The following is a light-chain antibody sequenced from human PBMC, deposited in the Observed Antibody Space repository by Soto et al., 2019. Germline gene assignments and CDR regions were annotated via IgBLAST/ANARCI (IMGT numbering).Light chain of an antibody. CDR2: DVS. CDR1: SSDVGGYNY. J-gene: IGLJ1*01. CDR3: SSYTSSSTLV. Sequence: QSVLTQPASVSGSPGQSITISCTGTSSDVGGYNYVSWYQQHPGKVPKLMIYDVSNRPSGVSNRFSGSKSGNTASLTISGLQVEDEADYYCSSYTSSSTLVFGTGTKVTVL. V-gene: IGLV2-14*01.